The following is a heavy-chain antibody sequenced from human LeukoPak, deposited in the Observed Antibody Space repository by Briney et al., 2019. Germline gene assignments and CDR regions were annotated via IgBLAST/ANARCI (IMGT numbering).Heavy chain of an antibody. CDR2: IYYSGST. Sequence: PSETLSLTCTVSGGSISSGDYYWSWIRQPPGKGLEWIGYIYYSGSTYYNPSLKGRVTISVDTSKNQFSLKLSSVTAADTAVYYCAGSSSWYVLTPWGQGTLVTVSS. V-gene: IGHV4-30-4*01. D-gene: IGHD6-13*01. J-gene: IGHJ5*02. CDR3: AGSSSWYVLTP. CDR1: GGSISSGDYY.